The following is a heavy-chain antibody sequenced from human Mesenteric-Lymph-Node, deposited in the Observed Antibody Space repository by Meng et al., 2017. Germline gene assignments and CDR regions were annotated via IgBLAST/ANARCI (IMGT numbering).Heavy chain of an antibody. V-gene: IGHV4-34*09. CDR2: INHSGST. J-gene: IGHJ4*02. D-gene: IGHD4-17*01. CDR1: GGSFSGYY. Sequence: QVPLQGSGPGLVKPSQTLSLTCAVYGGSFSGYYWSWIRQPPGKGLEWIGEINHSGSTNYNPSLKSRVTISVDTSKNQFSLMLTSVTATDTAVYYCARGPTTYFDYWGQGTLVTVSS. CDR3: ARGPTTYFDY.